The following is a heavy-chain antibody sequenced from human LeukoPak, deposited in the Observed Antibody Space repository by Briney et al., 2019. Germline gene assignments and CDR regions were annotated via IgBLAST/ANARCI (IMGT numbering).Heavy chain of an antibody. CDR1: GYSFTSYG. CDR2: ISGYNGHT. V-gene: IGHV1-18*01. Sequence: ASVKVSCQACGYSFTSYGISWVRQAPGQGLEWMGWISGYNGHTYYAQNLQGRVTMTTDTPTTTVYMELGSLSSDDAAVYYCARDVNGAKYEDAFEIWGQGTMVTVSS. CDR3: ARDVNGAKYEDAFEI. D-gene: IGHD1-1*01. J-gene: IGHJ3*02.